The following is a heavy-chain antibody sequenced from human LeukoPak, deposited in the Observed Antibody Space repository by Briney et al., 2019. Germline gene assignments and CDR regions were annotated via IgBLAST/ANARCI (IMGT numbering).Heavy chain of an antibody. CDR2: IRHSGSTT. D-gene: IGHD1-14*01. CDR3: ARGVEPLAANTLAY. CDR1: GFIFSNFA. V-gene: IGHV3-23*01. Sequence: PGGSLRLSCATSGFIFSNFAMSWVRQAPGEGLEWLSAIRHSGSTTYYADSVQGRFTISRDNSKNTLYLEMNSLSPDDTAVYYCARGVEPLAANTLAYWGQGTLVTVSS. J-gene: IGHJ4*02.